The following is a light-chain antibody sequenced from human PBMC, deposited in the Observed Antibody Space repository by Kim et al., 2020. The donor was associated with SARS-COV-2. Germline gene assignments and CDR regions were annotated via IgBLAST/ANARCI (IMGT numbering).Light chain of an antibody. CDR1: QSLLHSNGYNY. CDR3: MQALQTSYT. CDR2: LGS. J-gene: IGKJ2*01. V-gene: IGKV2-28*01. Sequence: DIVMTQSPLSLPVTPGEPASISCRSSQSLLHSNGYNYLDWYLQKPGQSPQLLIYLGSNRASGVPDRFSGSGSGTDFTLKISREEAEDVGVYYCMQALQTSYTFGQGTKLEI.